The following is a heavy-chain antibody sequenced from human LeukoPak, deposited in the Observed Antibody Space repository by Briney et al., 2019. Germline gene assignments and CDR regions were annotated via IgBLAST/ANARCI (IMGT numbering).Heavy chain of an antibody. CDR2: IKQDGSEK. CDR1: GFTFSSYW. V-gene: IGHV3-7*01. J-gene: IGHJ5*02. CDR3: ARGVNTAMTPLRLDP. Sequence: PGGSLRLSCAASGFTFSSYWMSWVRQAPGKGLEWVANIKQDGSEKYYVDSVKGRFTISRDNPKNSLYLQMNSLRAEDTAVYFCARGVNTAMTPLRLDPWGQGTLVTVSS. D-gene: IGHD5-18*01.